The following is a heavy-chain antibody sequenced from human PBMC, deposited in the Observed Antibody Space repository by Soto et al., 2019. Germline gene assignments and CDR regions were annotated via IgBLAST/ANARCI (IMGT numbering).Heavy chain of an antibody. Sequence: VQLVESGGGVVQPGRSLRLSCAASGFTFSSYAMHWVRQAPGKGLEWVAVISYDGSNKYYADSVKGRFTISRDNSKNTLYLQMNSLRAEDSAVYYCARAVKDSSGYLVSYFDYWGQGTLVTVSS. CDR3: ARAVKDSSGYLVSYFDY. V-gene: IGHV3-30-3*01. CDR1: GFTFSSYA. J-gene: IGHJ4*02. CDR2: ISYDGSNK. D-gene: IGHD3-22*01.